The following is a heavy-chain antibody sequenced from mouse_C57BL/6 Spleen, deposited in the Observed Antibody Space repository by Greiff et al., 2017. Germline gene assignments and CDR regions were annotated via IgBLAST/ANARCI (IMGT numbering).Heavy chain of an antibody. CDR1: GYTFTDYN. J-gene: IGHJ3*01. CDR3: ARSDGNDWFAY. CDR2: INPNNGGT. Sequence: VPLQQSGPELVKPGASVKMSCTASGYTFTDYNMHWVKQSHGKSLEWIGSINPNNGGTRYSQKCKGKATLTENKSSSTAYMELRSLTSVDSAVYYCARSDGNDWFAYWGQGTLVTVSA. D-gene: IGHD2-1*01. V-gene: IGHV1-22*01.